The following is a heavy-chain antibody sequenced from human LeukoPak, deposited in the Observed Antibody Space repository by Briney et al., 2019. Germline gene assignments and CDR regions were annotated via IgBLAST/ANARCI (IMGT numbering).Heavy chain of an antibody. Sequence: GSLRLSCAASRFTVSSIYMSWVRQAPGNGLEWVSVIYSSSNTYPTDSLKSRSTISRNNSINAQNHQRNSLRAENTAVYVAARMNDYLFYFDYWGQGILVTVSS. V-gene: IGHV3-53*04. J-gene: IGHJ4*02. CDR3: ARMNDYLFYFDY. CDR1: RFTVSSIY. CDR2: IYSSSNT. D-gene: IGHD4/OR15-4a*01.